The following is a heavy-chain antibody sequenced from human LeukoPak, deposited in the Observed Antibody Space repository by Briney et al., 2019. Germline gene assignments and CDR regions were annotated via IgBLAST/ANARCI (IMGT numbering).Heavy chain of an antibody. V-gene: IGHV1-2*02. CDR2: INPNSGGT. Sequence: ASVKVSCKASGYTFTSYYMHWVRQAPGQGLEWMGWINPNSGGTNYAQKFQGRVTMTRDTSISTAYMELSRLRSDDTAVYYCARSDRIVATTDFDYWGQGTLVTVSS. D-gene: IGHD5-12*01. J-gene: IGHJ4*02. CDR1: GYTFTSYY. CDR3: ARSDRIVATTDFDY.